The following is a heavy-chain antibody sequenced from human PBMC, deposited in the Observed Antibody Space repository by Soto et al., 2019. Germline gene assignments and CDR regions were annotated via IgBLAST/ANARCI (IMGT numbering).Heavy chain of an antibody. V-gene: IGHV1-18*01. CDR3: ARDHPFIVATMSSDF. Sequence: QVQMAQSGGEVKKLGASLKVSCKAFGYTFTNYGISWVRQAPGQGLEWMGWISPYNGHTNSAQKFQDRMSMTTDTSTATAYMELRSLRTDDTAVYYCARDHPFIVATMSSDFGGQGTLVSVSS. J-gene: IGHJ4*02. D-gene: IGHD5-12*01. CDR2: ISPYNGHT. CDR1: GYTFTNYG.